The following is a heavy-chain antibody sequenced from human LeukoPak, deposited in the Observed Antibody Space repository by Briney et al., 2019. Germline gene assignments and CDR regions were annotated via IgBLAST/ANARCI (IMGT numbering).Heavy chain of an antibody. Sequence: SETLSLTCAVYGGSFSGYYWSWIRQPPGKGLEWIGEINHSGSTNYNPSLKSRVTISVDTSKNQFSLKLSSVTAADTAVYYCAKDLGGFSSWYGYFQHWGQGTLVTVSS. V-gene: IGHV4-34*01. D-gene: IGHD6-13*01. CDR1: GGSFSGYY. J-gene: IGHJ1*01. CDR2: INHSGST. CDR3: AKDLGGFSSWYGYFQH.